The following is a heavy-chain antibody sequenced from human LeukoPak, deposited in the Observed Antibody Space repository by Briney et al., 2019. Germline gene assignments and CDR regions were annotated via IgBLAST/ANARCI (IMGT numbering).Heavy chain of an antibody. CDR1: GGPISSGGYY. J-gene: IGHJ3*02. D-gene: IGHD3-22*01. Sequence: SETLSLTCTVSGGPISSGGYYWSWIRQHPGKGLEWIGYIYYSGSTYYNPSLKSRVTISVDTSKNQFSLKLSSVTAADTAVYYCARGHYYDSSGSYAFDIWGQGTMVTVSS. V-gene: IGHV4-31*03. CDR2: IYYSGST. CDR3: ARGHYYDSSGSYAFDI.